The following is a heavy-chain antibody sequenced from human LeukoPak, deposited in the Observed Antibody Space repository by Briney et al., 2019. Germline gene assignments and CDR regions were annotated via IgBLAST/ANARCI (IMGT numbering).Heavy chain of an antibody. CDR2: LSYTVKT. CDR3: SEGYFEPFAH. CDR1: GASVSSSH. J-gene: IGHJ4*02. Sequence: PSGTLSLTCVVSGASVSSSHWNWIRQLPGKRLEWIGCLSYTVKTDYNPSLTSRVTISLDTSKNQVSLKLRSVTAADTAVYYCSEGYFEPFAHWGQGILVTASS. D-gene: IGHD2/OR15-2a*01. V-gene: IGHV4-59*02.